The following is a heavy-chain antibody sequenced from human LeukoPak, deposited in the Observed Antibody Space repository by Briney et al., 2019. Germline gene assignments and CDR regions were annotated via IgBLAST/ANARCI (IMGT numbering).Heavy chain of an antibody. D-gene: IGHD4-17*01. CDR2: IYHSGST. CDR1: SASISSGGYS. Sequence: SETLSLTCAVSSASISSGGYSWSWIRQPPGKGLEWIGYIYHSGSTYYNPPLKSRVTISLNRSKNQFSLQLTSVTAADTAVYYCARTGGDYGDYFDYWGQGTLVTVSS. V-gene: IGHV4-30-2*01. J-gene: IGHJ4*02. CDR3: ARTGGDYGDYFDY.